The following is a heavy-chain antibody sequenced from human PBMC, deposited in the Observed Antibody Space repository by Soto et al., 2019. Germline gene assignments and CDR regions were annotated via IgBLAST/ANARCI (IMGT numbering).Heavy chain of an antibody. V-gene: IGHV5-10-1*01. CDR2: IDPSDSYT. J-gene: IGHJ6*02. Sequence: GESLKISCKGSGYSFTSYWISWVRQMPGKGLEWMGRIDPSDSYTNYSPSFQGHATISADKSISTAYLQWSSLKASDTAMYYCARQVIVVVTDYYYYGMDVWGQGTTVTVSS. D-gene: IGHD3-22*01. CDR1: GYSFTSYW. CDR3: ARQVIVVVTDYYYYGMDV.